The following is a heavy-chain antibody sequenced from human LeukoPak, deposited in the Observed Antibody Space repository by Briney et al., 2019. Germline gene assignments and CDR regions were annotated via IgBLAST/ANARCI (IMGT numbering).Heavy chain of an antibody. Sequence: ASVKVSCKASGYTFSGYGISWVRQAPGQGLEWMGCISAYNGNTNYAQKFQDRVTITADESTTTAYMELSSLRSEDTAVYYCARVYNWNPDAFDIWGQGTMVTVSS. J-gene: IGHJ3*02. CDR2: ISAYNGNT. V-gene: IGHV1-18*01. CDR1: GYTFSGYG. D-gene: IGHD1-20*01. CDR3: ARVYNWNPDAFDI.